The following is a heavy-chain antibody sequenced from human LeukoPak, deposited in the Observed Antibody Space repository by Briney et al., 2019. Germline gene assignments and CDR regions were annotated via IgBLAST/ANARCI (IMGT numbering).Heavy chain of an antibody. V-gene: IGHV3-15*01. CDR3: STSRVGY. CDR1: GFTFTDAW. CDR2: IKNKPDGGTT. J-gene: IGHJ4*02. Sequence: GGSLRLSCAASGFTFTDAWMSWVRQAPGKGLEWVARIKNKPDGGTTDYAAPVKGRFTISRDDSKDMLYLQMNSLKTEDTAVYYCSTSRVGYCGQGTLVTVSS. D-gene: IGHD5/OR15-5a*01.